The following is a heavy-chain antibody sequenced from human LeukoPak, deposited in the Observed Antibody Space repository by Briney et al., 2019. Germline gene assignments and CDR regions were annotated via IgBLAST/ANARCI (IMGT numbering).Heavy chain of an antibody. CDR3: ARQAAAAHMDV. CDR2: INHSGST. J-gene: IGHJ6*03. Sequence: SETLSLTCAVYGGSFSGYYWSWIRQPPGKGLEWIGEINHSGSTNYNPSLKSRVTISVDTSKNQFSLKLSSVTAADTAVYYCARQAAAAHMDVWGKGTTATVSS. CDR1: GGSFSGYY. D-gene: IGHD6-13*01. V-gene: IGHV4-34*01.